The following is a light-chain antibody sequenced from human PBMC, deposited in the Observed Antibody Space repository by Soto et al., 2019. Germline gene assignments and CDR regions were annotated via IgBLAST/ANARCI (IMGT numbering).Light chain of an antibody. CDR3: CSYAGSSTYV. J-gene: IGLJ1*01. CDR2: EVS. Sequence: QSVLTHPASGYGAHGQAIAISCTGTSSDVGSYNLVSWYQQHPGKAPKVMIYEVSKRPSGVPNRFSGSKSGNTASLTISGLQAEDEADYYCCSYAGSSTYVFGTGTKVTVL. V-gene: IGLV2-23*02. CDR1: SSDVGSYNL.